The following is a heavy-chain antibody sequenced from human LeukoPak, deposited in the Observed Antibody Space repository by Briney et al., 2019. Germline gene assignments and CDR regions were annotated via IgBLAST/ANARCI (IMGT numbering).Heavy chain of an antibody. Sequence: GGSLRLSCAASGFTFSNYAMRWVRQAPGKGLEWVSGISGSGDSTYYADSVKGRFTISRDNAKNSLYLQMSSLRAEDTAVYYCTRDPHSLDYWGQGTLVTVSS. CDR1: GFTFSNYA. V-gene: IGHV3-23*01. J-gene: IGHJ4*02. CDR2: ISGSGDST. CDR3: TRDPHSLDY. D-gene: IGHD1-26*01.